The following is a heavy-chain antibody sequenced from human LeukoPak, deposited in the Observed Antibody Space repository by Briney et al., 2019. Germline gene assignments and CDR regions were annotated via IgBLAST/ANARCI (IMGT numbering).Heavy chain of an antibody. V-gene: IGHV4-4*08. CDR2: IDNSGGT. CDR3: AIGAGWLIDY. J-gene: IGHJ4*02. D-gene: IGHD6-19*01. Sequence: SETLSLTCTVSGVHIDSFFWNWVRQPPGEGLEWVGYIDNSGGTKYSPSLKSRITMSRDTSKKQFSLKLTSVTAADTAMYYCAIGAGWLIDYWGQGTLVSVSS. CDR1: GVHIDSFF.